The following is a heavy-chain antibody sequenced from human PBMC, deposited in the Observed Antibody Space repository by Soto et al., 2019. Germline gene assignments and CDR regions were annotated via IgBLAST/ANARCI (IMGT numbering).Heavy chain of an antibody. V-gene: IGHV1-69*01. CDR3: ARVGYYYDSSGYSGFGY. Sequence: QVQLVQSGAEVKKPGSSVKVSCKASGGTFSSYAISWVRQAPGQGLEWMGGIIPIFGTANYAQKFQGRVTITADESTSTAYMELSSLRSEDTAVYYCARVGYYYDSSGYSGFGYWGQGTLVTVSS. CDR1: GGTFSSYA. CDR2: IIPIFGTA. D-gene: IGHD3-22*01. J-gene: IGHJ4*02.